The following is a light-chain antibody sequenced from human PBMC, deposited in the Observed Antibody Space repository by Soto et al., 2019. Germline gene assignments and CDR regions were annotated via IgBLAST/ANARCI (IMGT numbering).Light chain of an antibody. J-gene: IGLJ2*01. CDR3: ASFTSSNTVI. CDR1: SSDVGGYNY. CDR2: DVS. Sequence: QSALTQPASVSESPGQSTTISCTGTSSDVGGYNYVSWYQQHPGKAPNLMIYDVSNRPSGISNRFSGSKSGNTASLTIYGLPVADEADYYCASFTSSNTVIFGGGTKLTVL. V-gene: IGLV2-14*01.